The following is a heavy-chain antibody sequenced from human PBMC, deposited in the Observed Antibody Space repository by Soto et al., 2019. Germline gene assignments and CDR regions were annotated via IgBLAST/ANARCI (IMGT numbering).Heavy chain of an antibody. D-gene: IGHD5-18*01. V-gene: IGHV3-30*18. Sequence: QVQLVESGGGVVHPGRSLRLSCVASGIDLENYGIHWVRQAPGEGLEWVAVISSDGTTKSYIDSVRGRFTISRDNSRRTVFLQMNSLRREDPALYYCVKDGGGVRYNYNIRGDSWGQGTQVTVSS. J-gene: IGHJ4*02. CDR2: ISSDGTTK. CDR1: GIDLENYG. CDR3: VKDGGGVRYNYNIRGDS.